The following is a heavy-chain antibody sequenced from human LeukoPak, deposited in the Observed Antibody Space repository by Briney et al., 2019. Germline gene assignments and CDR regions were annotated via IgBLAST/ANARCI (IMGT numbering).Heavy chain of an antibody. CDR1: GGSFSGYY. V-gene: IGHV4-4*07. D-gene: IGHD5-18*01. CDR2: IDTSGST. CDR3: AREGGYSYGDAPLHFDY. J-gene: IGHJ4*02. Sequence: PSETLSLTCAVYGGSFSGYYWSWIRQPAGKGLEWIGRIDTSGSTNYNPSLKSRVTISVDTSKNQFSLKLSSVTAADTAVYYCAREGGYSYGDAPLHFDYWGQGTLVTVSS.